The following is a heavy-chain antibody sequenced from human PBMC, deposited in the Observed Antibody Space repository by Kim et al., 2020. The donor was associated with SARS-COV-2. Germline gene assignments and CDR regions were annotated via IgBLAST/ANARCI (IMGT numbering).Heavy chain of an antibody. Sequence: GGSLRLSCEAAEFNFSNYNMNWVRQAPGKGLEWVSSISSSSTYIYYADSVKGRFTISRDNAKNSLYLQMNSLRAEDTAVYYCARGTLLRHFDLYYYAMDV. CDR2: ISSSSTYI. J-gene: IGHJ6*01. CDR1: EFNFSNYN. V-gene: IGHV3-21*01. D-gene: IGHD3-9*01. CDR3: ARGTLLRHFDLYYYAMDV.